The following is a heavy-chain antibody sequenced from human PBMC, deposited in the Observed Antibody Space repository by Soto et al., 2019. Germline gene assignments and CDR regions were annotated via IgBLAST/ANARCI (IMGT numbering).Heavy chain of an antibody. D-gene: IGHD6-19*01. CDR1: GFPFSIYS. Sequence: GGSLRLSCAASGFPFSIYSMNWVRQAPGKGLEWFSYITSDTNTIKYTDSVKGRFTISRDNAKSSLFLQMNSLREEDTAVYFCARSVQGHFAFWGQGTVVTVSS. CDR2: ITSDTNTI. J-gene: IGHJ4*02. CDR3: ARSVQGHFAF. V-gene: IGHV3-48*02.